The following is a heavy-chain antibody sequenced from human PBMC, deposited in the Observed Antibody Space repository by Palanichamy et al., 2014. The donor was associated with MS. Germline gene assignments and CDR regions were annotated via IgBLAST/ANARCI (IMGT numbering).Heavy chain of an antibody. CDR2: ISFDEHE. V-gene: IGHV3-30*18. J-gene: IGHJ2*01. Sequence: QLQLVESGGGVVQPGRSLRFSCAASGFSVNKAGLHWVRQAPGKGLELAAFISFDEHESYGASVKGRFSISRDNSKNTVYLQMNRLTPDDTAVYYCAKESPVAHNWYFDLWGRGTLVTVSS. CDR3: AKESPVAHNWYFDL. D-gene: IGHD4-23*01. CDR1: GFSVNKAG.